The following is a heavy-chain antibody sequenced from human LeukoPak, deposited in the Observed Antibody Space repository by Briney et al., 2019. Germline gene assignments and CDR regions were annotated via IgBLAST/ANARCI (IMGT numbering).Heavy chain of an antibody. D-gene: IGHD3-10*01. J-gene: IGHJ5*02. CDR3: ARPTNYYGSGSSWFDP. V-gene: IGHV5-51*01. CDR2: IYPGDSDT. CDR1: GYSFTSYW. Sequence: GESLEISCKGSGYSFTSYWIGWVRQMPGKGLEWMGIIYPGDSDTRYSPSFQGQVTISADKSISTAYLQWSSLKASDTVMYYCARPTNYYGSGSSWFDPWGQGTLVTVSS.